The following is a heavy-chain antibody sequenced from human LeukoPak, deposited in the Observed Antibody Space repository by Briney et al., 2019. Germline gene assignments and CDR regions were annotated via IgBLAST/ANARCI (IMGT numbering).Heavy chain of an antibody. CDR2: IYHSGST. J-gene: IGHJ4*02. V-gene: IGHV4-38-2*01. CDR1: GYSISSGYY. D-gene: IGHD2-2*01. CDR3: ARGPGCTSSSCPYYFDY. Sequence: SETLSLTCAVSGYSISSGYYWGWIRQPPGKGLEWIGSIYHSGSTYYNTSLKSRASISADPSKNQFSLILSSVTAADTAVYYCARGPGCTSSSCPYYFDYWGQGTLVTVSS.